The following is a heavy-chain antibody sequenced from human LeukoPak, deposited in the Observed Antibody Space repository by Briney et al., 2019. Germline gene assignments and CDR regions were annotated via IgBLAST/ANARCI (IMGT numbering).Heavy chain of an antibody. V-gene: IGHV3-48*04. J-gene: IGHJ4*02. Sequence: GGSLRLSCAASGFTFSSYGMHWVRQAPGKGLEWVSFITSSSSTIYYADSVKGRFTISRDNVKNSLYLQMNSLRAEDTAVYYCARSLGYSDYWGQGTLVTVSS. CDR2: ITSSSSTI. D-gene: IGHD3-16*01. CDR3: ARSLGYSDY. CDR1: GFTFSSYG.